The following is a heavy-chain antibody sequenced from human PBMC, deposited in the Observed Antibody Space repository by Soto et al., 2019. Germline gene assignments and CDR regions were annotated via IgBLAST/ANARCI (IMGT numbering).Heavy chain of an antibody. D-gene: IGHD6-19*01. CDR1: GYTFTHYG. Sequence: SVKVSCKASGYTFTHYGVTWVRQAPGQGLEWMGWINVYNGNTNYAQNLQGRDTMTTDTSASTAYMELRSLRSDDTAVYYCAREVVSSGYYFFRFDPWGQGTLVTVSS. CDR2: INVYNGNT. J-gene: IGHJ5*02. V-gene: IGHV1-18*01. CDR3: AREVVSSGYYFFRFDP.